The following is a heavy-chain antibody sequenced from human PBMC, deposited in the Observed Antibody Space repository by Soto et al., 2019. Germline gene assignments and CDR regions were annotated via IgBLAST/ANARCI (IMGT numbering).Heavy chain of an antibody. Sequence: QVQLVQSGAEVKKPGASVKVSCKASGYTFTSYDINWVRQATGQGLEWMGWMNPNRGNTGYAQKFQGRVTMPSNTSISTAYMELSSLRSEDTAVYYCAREHSSSWRFDYWGQGTLVTVSS. CDR2: MNPNRGNT. CDR3: AREHSSSWRFDY. V-gene: IGHV1-8*01. J-gene: IGHJ4*02. D-gene: IGHD6-13*01. CDR1: GYTFTSYD.